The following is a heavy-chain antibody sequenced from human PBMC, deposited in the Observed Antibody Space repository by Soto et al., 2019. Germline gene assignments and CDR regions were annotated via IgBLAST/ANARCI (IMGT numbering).Heavy chain of an antibody. V-gene: IGHV2-5*02. CDR2: IYWDDDK. D-gene: IGHD5-18*01. J-gene: IGHJ4*02. CDR3: AHRLGSGYSYGPFDY. Sequence: QITLKESGPTLVKPTQTLTLTCTFSGFSLGTSGVGVGWIRQPPGKALEWLALIYWDDDKRYSPSLKSRLTITKDTSKNQVVLTMTNMDPVDTATYYCAHRLGSGYSYGPFDYWGQGTLVTVSS. CDR1: GFSLGTSGVG.